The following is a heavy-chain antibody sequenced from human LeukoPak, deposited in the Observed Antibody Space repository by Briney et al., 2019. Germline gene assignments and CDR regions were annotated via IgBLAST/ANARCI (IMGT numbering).Heavy chain of an antibody. CDR3: AELGITMIGGV. D-gene: IGHD3-10*02. Sequence: SETLSLTCTVSGGSISSGSYYWTWIRQPAGKGLEWIGRMYTSGSTNYNPSLKSRVIISVDTSKNQFSLKVNSVTAADTAVYYCAELGITMIGGVWGKGTTVTISS. V-gene: IGHV4-61*02. CDR2: MYTSGST. CDR1: GGSISSGSYY. J-gene: IGHJ6*04.